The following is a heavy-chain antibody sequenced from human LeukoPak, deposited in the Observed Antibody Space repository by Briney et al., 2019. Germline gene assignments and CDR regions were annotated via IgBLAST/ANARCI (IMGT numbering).Heavy chain of an antibody. V-gene: IGHV4-30-4*08. CDR3: ARHFRANCGGDCYSLGN. D-gene: IGHD2-21*02. Sequence: SQTLSLTCTVSGGSISSRDYYWPWIRQPPGKGLEWIGYIYYSGSTYYNTSLKSRITISLDMSKNQFSLKLSSVTAADTAVYYCARHFRANCGGDCYSLGNWGQGTLVTVSS. CDR1: GGSISSRDYY. CDR2: IYYSGST. J-gene: IGHJ4*02.